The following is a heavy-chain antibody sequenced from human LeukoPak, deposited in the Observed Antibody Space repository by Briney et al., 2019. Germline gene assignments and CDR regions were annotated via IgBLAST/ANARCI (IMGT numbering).Heavy chain of an antibody. CDR1: GFTFSNDG. CDR3: ARDRVAVVRGVSALDY. D-gene: IGHD3-10*01. J-gene: IGHJ4*02. Sequence: PGGSLRLSCAASGFTFSNDGMNWVRQAPGKGLEWVSSISPGSSYIYYADSMKGRFTISRDNAKNLLYLQMNSLSAEDTAVYYCARDRVAVVRGVSALDYWGQGTLVTVSS. CDR2: ISPGSSYI. V-gene: IGHV3-21*01.